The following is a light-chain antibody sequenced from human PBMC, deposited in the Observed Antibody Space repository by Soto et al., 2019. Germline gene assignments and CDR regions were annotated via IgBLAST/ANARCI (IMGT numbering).Light chain of an antibody. V-gene: IGKV3-15*01. Sequence: DIVMTHSPSTPSVSPGQRASLSCRASQSVSTTVAWYHQKPGQAPRLLVYGASTRATGIPARFSGSGAGTDFTLTITSLQSEDFGVYFCQQYKDWPTTFGQGTKVDIK. CDR1: QSVSTT. CDR2: GAS. J-gene: IGKJ1*01. CDR3: QQYKDWPTT.